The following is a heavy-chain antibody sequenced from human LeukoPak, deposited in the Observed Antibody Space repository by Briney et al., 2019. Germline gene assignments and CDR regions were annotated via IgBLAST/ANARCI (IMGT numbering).Heavy chain of an antibody. CDR1: GGSISSGGYY. D-gene: IGHD3-22*01. V-gene: IGHV4-31*03. J-gene: IGHJ6*02. CDR2: IYYGGST. CDR3: ARQIGYYYGMDV. Sequence: PSETLSLTCTVSGGSISSGGYYWSWIRQHPGKGLEWIGYIYYGGSTYYNPSLKSRVTISVGTSKNQFSLKLSSVTAADTAVYYCARQIGYYYGMDVWGQGTTVTVSS.